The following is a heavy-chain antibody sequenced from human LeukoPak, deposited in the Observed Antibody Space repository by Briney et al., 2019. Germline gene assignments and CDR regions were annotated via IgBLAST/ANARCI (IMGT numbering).Heavy chain of an antibody. Sequence: GGSLRLSCAASGFIFSSYEMNWVRQAPGKGLEWVSYISSSGRTIYYADSVKGRFTISRDNAKNSLSLQMNSLRAEDTAVYYCARGPSGYHNTGGQGTLVTVSS. J-gene: IGHJ4*02. CDR1: GFIFSSYE. V-gene: IGHV3-48*03. CDR2: ISSSGRTI. CDR3: ARGPSGYHNT. D-gene: IGHD5-12*01.